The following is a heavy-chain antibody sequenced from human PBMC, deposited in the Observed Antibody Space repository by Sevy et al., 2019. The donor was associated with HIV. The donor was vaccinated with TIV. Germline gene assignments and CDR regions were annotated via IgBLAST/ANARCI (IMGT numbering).Heavy chain of an antibody. CDR1: GFTFSTYS. V-gene: IGHV3-48*01. CDR2: ISSSSSTI. J-gene: IGHJ6*02. D-gene: IGHD3-3*01. CDR3: ARVAYYDFWSGSLLGHYYYYGMDV. Sequence: GGSLRLSCAASGFTFSTYSMNWVRQAPGKGLEWVSYISSSSSTIYYADSVEGRFTISRDNAKKSLYLQMNSLRAEDTAVYYCARVAYYDFWSGSLLGHYYYYGMDVWGQGTTVTVSS.